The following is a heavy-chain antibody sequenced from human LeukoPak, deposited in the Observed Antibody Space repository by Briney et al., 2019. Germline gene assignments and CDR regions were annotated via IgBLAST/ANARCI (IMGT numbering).Heavy chain of an antibody. CDR1: GYTFTSYG. J-gene: IGHJ6*02. D-gene: IGHD1-1*01. CDR2: ISAYNGNT. CDR3: ARDRGNWNDVPYGMDV. V-gene: IGHV1-18*01. Sequence: ASVKVSCKASGYTFTSYGISWVRQAPGQGLEWMGWISAYNGNTNYAQKLQGRVTMTTDTSTSTAYMELGSLRSDDTAVYYCARDRGNWNDVPYGMDVWGQGTTVTVSS.